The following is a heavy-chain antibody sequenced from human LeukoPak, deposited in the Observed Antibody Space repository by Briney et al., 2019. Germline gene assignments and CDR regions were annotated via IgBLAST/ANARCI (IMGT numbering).Heavy chain of an antibody. CDR2: IYYSGST. Sequence: PSETLSLTCTVSGGSISSGGYYWSWIRQHPGKGLEWIGYIYYSGSTYYNPSLKSRVTISVDTSKNQFSLKLSSVTAADTAVYYCARDVGSGYCSSTSCYTGRAVGGMDVWGQGTTVTVSS. CDR1: GGSISSGGYY. V-gene: IGHV4-31*03. D-gene: IGHD2-2*02. CDR3: ARDVGSGYCSSTSCYTGRAVGGMDV. J-gene: IGHJ6*02.